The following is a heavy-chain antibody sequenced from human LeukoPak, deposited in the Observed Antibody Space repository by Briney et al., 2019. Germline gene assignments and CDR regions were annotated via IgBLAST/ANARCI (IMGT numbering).Heavy chain of an antibody. J-gene: IGHJ6*02. CDR1: GYSFTNYA. D-gene: IGHD3-22*01. Sequence: ASVKVSCKASGYSFTNYAMHWVRQAPGQRLEWMGWINAGNGNTKYSQKFQGRVTITRDTSASTAYMELSSLRSEDTAVYYCARGALYYYDPSGRYYYYGMDVWGQGTTVTVSS. V-gene: IGHV1-3*01. CDR3: ARGALYYYDPSGRYYYYGMDV. CDR2: INAGNGNT.